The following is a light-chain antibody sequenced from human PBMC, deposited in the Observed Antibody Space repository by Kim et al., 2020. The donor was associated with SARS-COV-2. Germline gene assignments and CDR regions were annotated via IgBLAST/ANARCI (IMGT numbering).Light chain of an antibody. J-gene: IGKJ1*01. CDR3: QQYSSSPAT. CDR1: HSFSSNY. V-gene: IGKV3-20*01. CDR2: GAS. Sequence: SPGERATRSCRASHSFSSNYLAWYQQKPGQAPRLLIYGASSRATGIPDRFSGSGSGTDFTLTITRLEPEDFAVYYCQQYSSSPATFGQGTKVDIK.